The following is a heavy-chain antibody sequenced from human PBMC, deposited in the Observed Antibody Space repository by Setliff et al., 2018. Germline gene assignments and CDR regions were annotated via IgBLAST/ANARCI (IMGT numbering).Heavy chain of an antibody. CDR2: TYYNGTA. CDR3: RYWRGYYNNDY. J-gene: IGHJ4*02. Sequence: PSETLSLTCTVSGLSLSSTTYYWAWVRQPPGKGLEWIGSTYYNGTAYYNPSLQSRVAISVDTSKNYFSLDVSSVTAADTAVYYCRYWRGYYNNDYWGQGTLVTVSS. CDR1: GLSLSSTTYY. D-gene: IGHD3-3*01. V-gene: IGHV4-39*02.